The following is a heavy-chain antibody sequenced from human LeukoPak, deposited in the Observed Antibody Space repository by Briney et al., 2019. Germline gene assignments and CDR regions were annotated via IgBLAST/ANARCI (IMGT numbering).Heavy chain of an antibody. Sequence: PSETLSLTCAVYGGSFSGYYWSWIRQPPGKGLEWIGEINHSGSTNYNPSLKSRVTISVDTSKNQFSLKLSSVTAADTAVYYCARGQGHFWSGYYTLGGYYFAYWGQGTLVTVSS. D-gene: IGHD3-3*02. CDR3: ARGQGHFWSGYYTLGGYYFAY. CDR2: INHSGST. V-gene: IGHV4-34*01. CDR1: GGSFSGYY. J-gene: IGHJ4*02.